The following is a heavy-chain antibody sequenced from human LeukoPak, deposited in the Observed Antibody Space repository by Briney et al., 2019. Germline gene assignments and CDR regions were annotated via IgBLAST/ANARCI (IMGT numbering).Heavy chain of an antibody. CDR2: IRFDGTDE. CDR1: GFSFSNYG. Sequence: GGSLRLSCAASGFSFSNYGMHWVRQAPGKGLEWVAFIRFDGTDEFYADSVKGRFTISRDNAKNSLYLQMNSLRAEDTAVYYCARFWAATDYWGQGTLVTVSP. D-gene: IGHD2-15*01. V-gene: IGHV3-30*02. CDR3: ARFWAATDY. J-gene: IGHJ4*02.